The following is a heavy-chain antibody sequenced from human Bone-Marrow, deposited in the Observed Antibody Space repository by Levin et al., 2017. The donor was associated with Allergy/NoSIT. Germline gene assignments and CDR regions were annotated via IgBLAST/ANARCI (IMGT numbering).Heavy chain of an antibody. CDR2: ILPIFGRT. CDR1: GGTFRMYA. V-gene: IGHV1-69*13. Sequence: SVKVSCKASGGTFRMYAISWVRQAPGQGLEWMGGILPIFGRTDYAQKFQDRVTITADESTSTGYMELSSLKSDDTAMYYCARGVISGTDGLYYYYMDVWGKGTTVTVSS. D-gene: IGHD1-7*01. CDR3: ARGVISGTDGLYYYYMDV. J-gene: IGHJ6*03.